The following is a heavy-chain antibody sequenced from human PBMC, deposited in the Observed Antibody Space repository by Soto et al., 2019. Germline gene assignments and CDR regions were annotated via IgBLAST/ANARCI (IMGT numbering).Heavy chain of an antibody. CDR2: ISHSGST. D-gene: IGHD5-18*01. Sequence: SETLSLTCTVSGGSISSAAYYWSWIRQHPGKGLEWIGYISHSGSTYYNPSLKSRVIISVDTSKNQLSLSLTSVTAADTAVYYCAREYTYGSNFFDCWGQGALVTVS. V-gene: IGHV4-31*03. J-gene: IGHJ4*02. CDR3: AREYTYGSNFFDC. CDR1: GGSISSAAYY.